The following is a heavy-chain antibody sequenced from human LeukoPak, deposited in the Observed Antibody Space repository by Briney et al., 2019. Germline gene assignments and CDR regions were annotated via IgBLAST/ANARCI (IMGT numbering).Heavy chain of an antibody. CDR1: GFTFSDYY. CDR3: ARAYYGSGSYHFDY. Sequence: GGSLRLSCAASGFTFSDYYMGWVRQAPGKGLEWVSYISSSAGTKYYADSVKGRITISRDNAKNSLYLQMSSLRAEDTAVYYCARAYYGSGSYHFDYWGQGTLVTVSS. D-gene: IGHD3-10*01. J-gene: IGHJ4*02. CDR2: ISSSAGTK. V-gene: IGHV3-11*04.